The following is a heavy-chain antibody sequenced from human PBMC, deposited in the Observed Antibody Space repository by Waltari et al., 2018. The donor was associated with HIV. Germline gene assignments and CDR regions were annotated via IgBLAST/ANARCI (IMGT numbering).Heavy chain of an antibody. J-gene: IGHJ5*02. Sequence: QVHLVQSGAEVKKPGASVKVSCKPSGFSFTSHHMHWVRLMPGQRLEWMGRINPTGGSATYAQSFQDRVTMTRDRSTGAVFLELSGLTSDDTGVYFCAQGRVHIRTYLDPWGQGTLITVSA. D-gene: IGHD2-21*01. CDR1: GFSFTSHH. CDR3: AQGRVHIRTYLDP. V-gene: IGHV1-46*01. CDR2: INPTGGSA.